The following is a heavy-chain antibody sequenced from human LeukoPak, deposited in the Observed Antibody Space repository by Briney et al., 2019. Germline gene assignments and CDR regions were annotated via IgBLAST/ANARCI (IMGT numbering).Heavy chain of an antibody. CDR2: IYYSGST. CDR3: AASYYYYYYMDV. Sequence: SETLSLTCTVSGGSISNYYWGWIRQPPGKGLEWIGYIYYSGSTNYNPSLKSRVTISVDTSKNQFSLKLSSVTAADTAVYYCAASYYYYYYMDVWGKGTTVTVSS. J-gene: IGHJ6*03. CDR1: GGSISNYY. V-gene: IGHV4-59*01.